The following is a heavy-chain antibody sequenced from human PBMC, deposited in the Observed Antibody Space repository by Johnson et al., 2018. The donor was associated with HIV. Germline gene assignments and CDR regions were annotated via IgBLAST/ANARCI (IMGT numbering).Heavy chain of an antibody. V-gene: IGHV3-30*14. CDR1: GFTFRSYA. D-gene: IGHD6-19*01. CDR2: IGYDGHDK. Sequence: QVQLVESGGDVVQPGRSLRLSCAASGFTFRSYAMHWVRPAPGKGLEWVAAIGYDGHDKDYADSVTGRFTISRDNSKNTLYLQMNSLRAGDTAVYYCARVAVAGTYAFDIWGEGTMVTVSS. CDR3: ARVAVAGTYAFDI. J-gene: IGHJ3*02.